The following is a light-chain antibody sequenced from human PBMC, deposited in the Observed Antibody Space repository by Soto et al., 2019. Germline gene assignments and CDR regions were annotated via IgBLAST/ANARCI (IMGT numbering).Light chain of an antibody. Sequence: QSALTQPPSVSGSPGQSVTISCTGTSSDVGSYNCVSWYQQPPGTAPKLMIYEVSNRPSGVPDRFSGSKSGNTASLTISGLQAEDEADYYCCLYTSSFYVFGTGTKLTVL. CDR1: SSDVGSYNC. J-gene: IGLJ1*01. V-gene: IGLV2-18*01. CDR2: EVS. CDR3: CLYTSSFYV.